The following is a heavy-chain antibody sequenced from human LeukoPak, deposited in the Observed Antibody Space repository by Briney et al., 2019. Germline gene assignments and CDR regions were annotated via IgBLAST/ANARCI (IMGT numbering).Heavy chain of an antibody. CDR3: ARDGAPRWFDP. D-gene: IGHD3-16*01. Sequence: PSETLSLTCTVSGGSIRSYYWTWIRQPAGKGLEWIGRIHSSGSTNYNPSLKSRVTMSVDTSKNQFSLMLRSVTAADTAVYYCARDGAPRWFDPWGQGTLVTVSS. J-gene: IGHJ5*02. V-gene: IGHV4-4*07. CDR1: GGSIRSYY. CDR2: IHSSGST.